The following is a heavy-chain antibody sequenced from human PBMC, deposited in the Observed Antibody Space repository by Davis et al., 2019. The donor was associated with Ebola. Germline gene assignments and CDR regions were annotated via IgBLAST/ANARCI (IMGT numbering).Heavy chain of an antibody. J-gene: IGHJ4*02. CDR1: GGSFSGYY. V-gene: IGHV4-34*01. D-gene: IGHD5-24*01. CDR3: ARLMDGRSDY. Sequence: PSETLSLTCAVYGGSFSGYYWIWIRQPSGKGLEWIGEINQSGSTNCNPSLKSRVTISVDMSKNQFSLKLSSVTAADTAVYYCARLMDGRSDYWGQGTLVTVSS. CDR2: INQSGST.